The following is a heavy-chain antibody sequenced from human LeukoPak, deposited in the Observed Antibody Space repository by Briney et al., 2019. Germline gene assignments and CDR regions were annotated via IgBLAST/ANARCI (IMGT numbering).Heavy chain of an antibody. Sequence: GGSLRLSCAASGFTFSSYAMHWVRQAPGKGLEYVSAISSNGGSTYYANSVKGRFTISRGNSKNTLYLQMGSLRAEDMAVYYCASGADVDTAMVTAFDIWGQGTMVTVSS. CDR2: ISSNGGST. V-gene: IGHV3-64*01. J-gene: IGHJ3*02. CDR3: ASGADVDTAMVTAFDI. D-gene: IGHD5-18*01. CDR1: GFTFSSYA.